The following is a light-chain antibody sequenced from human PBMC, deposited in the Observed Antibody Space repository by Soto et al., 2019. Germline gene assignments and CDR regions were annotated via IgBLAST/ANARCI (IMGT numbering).Light chain of an antibody. Sequence: EIVLTQSPGSLSLSPGERATLSYRASQSVSSSYLAWYQQKPGQAPRLLIYGASSRATGIPDRFSGSGSGTDFTITISRLEPEDFAVYYCQQYGSSPSYTFGQGTKLEIK. CDR2: GAS. J-gene: IGKJ2*01. V-gene: IGKV3-20*01. CDR3: QQYGSSPSYT. CDR1: QSVSSSY.